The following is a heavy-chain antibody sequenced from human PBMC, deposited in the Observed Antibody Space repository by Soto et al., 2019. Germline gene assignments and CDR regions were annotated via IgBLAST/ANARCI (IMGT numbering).Heavy chain of an antibody. D-gene: IGHD3-22*01. CDR1: GGSVSSGSYY. CDR2: IYYSGST. V-gene: IGHV4-61*01. CDR3: ARSSSGYYLDY. J-gene: IGHJ4*02. Sequence: SETLSLTCTVSGGSVSSGSYYWSWIRQPPGKGLEWIGYIYYSGSTNYNPSLESRVTISVDTSKNQFSQKLSSVTAADTAVYYCARSSSGYYLDYWGQGTLVTVSS.